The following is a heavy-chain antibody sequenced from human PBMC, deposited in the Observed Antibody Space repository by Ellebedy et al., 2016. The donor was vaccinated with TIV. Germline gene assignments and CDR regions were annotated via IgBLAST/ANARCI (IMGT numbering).Heavy chain of an antibody. J-gene: IGHJ4*02. CDR3: RIVASDFDY. V-gene: IGHV3-7*03. CDR1: GFPFSRYW. D-gene: IGHD5-12*01. CDR2: IKQDGSEK. Sequence: PGGSLRLSCAVSGFPFSRYWMSWVRQAPGKGLEWVANIKQDGSEKDYVDSVKGRFTISRDNAKNSLYLQMNSLRAEDTAVYYCRIVASDFDYWGQGALVTVSP.